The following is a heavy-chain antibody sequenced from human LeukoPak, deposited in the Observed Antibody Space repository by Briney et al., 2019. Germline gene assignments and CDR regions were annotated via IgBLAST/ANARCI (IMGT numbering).Heavy chain of an antibody. J-gene: IGHJ5*02. V-gene: IGHV4-31*03. D-gene: IGHD6-19*01. CDR1: GGSISSGGYY. CDR3: ARKAVAGTRWFDP. CDR2: IYYSGST. Sequence: SQTLSLTCTASGGSISSGGYYWSWIRQHPGKGLEWIGYIYYSGSTYYNPSLKSRVTISVDTSKNQFSLKLSSVTAADTAVYYCARKAVAGTRWFDPWGQGTLVTVSS.